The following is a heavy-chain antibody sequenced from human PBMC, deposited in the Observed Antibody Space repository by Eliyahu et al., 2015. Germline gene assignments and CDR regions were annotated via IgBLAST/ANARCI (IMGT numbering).Heavy chain of an antibody. CDR3: ARIFSYHYYDSSGYYYEPGGYFDY. D-gene: IGHD3-22*01. CDR2: IYXSGST. V-gene: IGHV4-30-2*01. J-gene: IGHJ4*02. Sequence: QLQLQESGSGLVKPSQTLSLXCAVSGGSISXGXYSWXWIRPPPGKGLEWIGYIYXSGSTYYNPSXKSRVTISVDRSKNQFSLKLSSVTAADTAVYYCARIFSYHYYDSSGYYYEPGGYFDYWGQGTLVTVSS. CDR1: GGSISXGXYS.